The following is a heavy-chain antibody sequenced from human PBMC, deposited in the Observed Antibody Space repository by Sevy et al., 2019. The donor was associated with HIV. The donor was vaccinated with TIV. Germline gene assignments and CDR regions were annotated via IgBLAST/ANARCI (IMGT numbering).Heavy chain of an antibody. J-gene: IGHJ4*02. CDR2: INQHGSDK. CDR1: GFIFSNFW. CDR3: ASDYS. Sequence: GGSLRLSCAGSGFIFSNFWMTWVRQGPGKGLEWVVTINQHGSDKYYVDSVKGRLTISRDNAKNSVYLQRGSLRVEDTAMYYCASDYSWGQGTLVTVSS. V-gene: IGHV3-7*01.